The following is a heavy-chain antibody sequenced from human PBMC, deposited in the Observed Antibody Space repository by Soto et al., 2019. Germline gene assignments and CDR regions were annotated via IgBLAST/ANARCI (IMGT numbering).Heavy chain of an antibody. Sequence: SGKVSCKASGGPLSNYTINWGRLAPGLGLEWMVRIIPILGIANYAQKFQGRVTITRDTSASTAYMELSSLRSEDTAVYYCASSFTVPAAIGYWGQGTLVTVSS. CDR2: IIPILGIA. CDR1: GGPLSNYT. CDR3: ASSFTVPAAIGY. V-gene: IGHV1-69*02. D-gene: IGHD2-2*02. J-gene: IGHJ4*02.